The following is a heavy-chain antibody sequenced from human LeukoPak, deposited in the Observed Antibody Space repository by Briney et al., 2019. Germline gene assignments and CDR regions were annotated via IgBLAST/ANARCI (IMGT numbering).Heavy chain of an antibody. V-gene: IGHV3-30*02. CDR2: IRSDGSNK. J-gene: IGHJ5*02. CDR3: ARARRSGGITMIRGVKDRGWFDP. D-gene: IGHD3-10*01. CDR1: GFTFSYYG. Sequence: PGGSLRLSCAASGFTFSYYGIHWVRQAPGKGLDWVAFIRSDGSNKYYADSVKGRFTISRDNSKNTLYLELHSLRTKDTAVYYCARARRSGGITMIRGVKDRGWFDPWGQGTLVTVSS.